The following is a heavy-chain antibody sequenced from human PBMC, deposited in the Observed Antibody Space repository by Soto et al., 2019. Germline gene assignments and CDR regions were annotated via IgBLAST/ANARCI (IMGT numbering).Heavy chain of an antibody. CDR2: ISHTGTT. CDR3: ARVTMVIRDSDHFGVDV. D-gene: IGHD4-17*01. V-gene: IGHV4-38-2*02. Sequence: TLSLTCLVSGFPISSPYSWGWIRQPPGKGLEWIGSISHTGTTSYSPSLTSRVSISVDTSKNQVSLKLTSVTAADTAVYFCARVTMVIRDSDHFGVDVWGHGTTVTVSS. CDR1: GFPISSPYS. J-gene: IGHJ6*02.